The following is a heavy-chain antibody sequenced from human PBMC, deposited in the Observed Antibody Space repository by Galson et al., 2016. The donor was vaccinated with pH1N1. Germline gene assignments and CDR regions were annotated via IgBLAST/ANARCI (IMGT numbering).Heavy chain of an antibody. Sequence: QSGAEVKKPGESLKISCKGSGHSFTSYWIAWVRQMPGKGLEWMGIIYPGDSDTRYSPSFQGQVTISADKSINTAYLQWSSLKASDTAMYYCARIGSDDPIYYYYMDVWGKGTTVTVSS. V-gene: IGHV5-51*01. CDR2: IYPGDSDT. CDR3: ARIGSDDPIYYYYMDV. D-gene: IGHD2-21*01. J-gene: IGHJ6*03. CDR1: GHSFTSYW.